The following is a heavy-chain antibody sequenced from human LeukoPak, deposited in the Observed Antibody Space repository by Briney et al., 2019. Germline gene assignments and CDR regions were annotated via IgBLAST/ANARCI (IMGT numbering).Heavy chain of an antibody. J-gene: IGHJ4*02. V-gene: IGHV4-30-2*01. Sequence: SQTLSLTCAVSGGSISSGGYSWSWIRQPPGKGLEWIGYIYHSGSTYYNPSLKSRVTISVDRSKNQFSLKLSSLTAADTAVYYCARASQVVATIWGGYYFDYWGQGTLVTVSS. D-gene: IGHD5-12*01. CDR3: ARASQVVATIWGGYYFDY. CDR2: IYHSGST. CDR1: GGSISSGGYS.